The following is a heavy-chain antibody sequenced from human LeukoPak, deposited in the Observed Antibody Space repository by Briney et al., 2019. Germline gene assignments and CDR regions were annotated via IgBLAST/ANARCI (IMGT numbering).Heavy chain of an antibody. D-gene: IGHD6-19*01. CDR3: ARGGLGSAFDN. V-gene: IGHV3-23*01. CDR2: ISGSGGST. J-gene: IGHJ4*02. Sequence: GGSLRLSCAASGFTFSSYALSWVRQAPGKGLECVSAISGSGGSTYSADSLKGRFTISRDNSKNTLYLQINSLRADNTAVFYCARGGLGSAFDNWGQGTLVTVSS. CDR1: GFTFSSYA.